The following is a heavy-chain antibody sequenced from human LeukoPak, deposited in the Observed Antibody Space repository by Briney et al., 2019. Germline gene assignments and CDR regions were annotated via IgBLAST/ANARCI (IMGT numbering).Heavy chain of an antibody. D-gene: IGHD4/OR15-4a*01. CDR1: GYTFTRYG. Sequence: ASVKVSCKASGYTFTRYGITWVRQAPGQGLEWMGWISAYNGNTNYAQKLQGRVTMTTEISTSTAYMELRSLRSDDTAIYYCAKLAYGANFFDYWGQGTLVTVSS. V-gene: IGHV1-18*01. CDR2: ISAYNGNT. J-gene: IGHJ4*02. CDR3: AKLAYGANFFDY.